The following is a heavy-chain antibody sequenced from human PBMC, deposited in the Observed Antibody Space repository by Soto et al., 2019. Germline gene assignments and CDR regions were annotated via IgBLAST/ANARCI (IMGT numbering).Heavy chain of an antibody. J-gene: IGHJ5*02. CDR2: IYYSGST. CDR1: GGSISSGGYY. D-gene: IGHD3-22*01. CDR3: ARGLSDSSVYYPNWFDP. Sequence: PSETLSLTCTVSGGSISSGGYYWSWIRQHPGKGLEWIGYIYYSGSTYYNPSLKSRVTISVDTSKNQFSLKLSSVTAADTAVYYCARGLSDSSVYYPNWFDPWGQGTLVTVSS. V-gene: IGHV4-31*03.